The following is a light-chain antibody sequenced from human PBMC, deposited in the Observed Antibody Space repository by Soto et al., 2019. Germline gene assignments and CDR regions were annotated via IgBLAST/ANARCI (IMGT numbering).Light chain of an antibody. CDR1: SGDVGGYNY. CDR2: DVS. V-gene: IGLV2-14*01. J-gene: IGLJ1*01. CDR3: SSYTSSSTYV. Sequence: HSLLTQPASVFGSPGQSITISCTGTSGDVGGYNYVSWYQQHPGKAPKLMIYDVSNRPSGVSNRFSGSKSGNTASLTISGLQAEDEAGYCCSSYTSSSTYVFGTGTKVTGL.